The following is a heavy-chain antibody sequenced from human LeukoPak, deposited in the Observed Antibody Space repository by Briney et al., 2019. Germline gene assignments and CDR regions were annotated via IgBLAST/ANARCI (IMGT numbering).Heavy chain of an antibody. J-gene: IGHJ4*02. Sequence: NSSETLSLTCTVSGYSINSGYTWGWIRQPPGKGLEWIGNIYHSGGTYYNPSLTSRVTISVDTSKNQFSLKLSSVTAADTAVYYCARGKFTYYDYVGLWDYWGQGTLVTVSS. CDR3: ARGKFTYYDYVGLWDY. D-gene: IGHD3-16*01. V-gene: IGHV4-38-2*02. CDR1: GYSINSGYT. CDR2: IYHSGGT.